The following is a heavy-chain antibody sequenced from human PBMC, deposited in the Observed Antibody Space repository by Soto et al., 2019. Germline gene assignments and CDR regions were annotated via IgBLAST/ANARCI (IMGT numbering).Heavy chain of an antibody. D-gene: IGHD6-13*01. Sequence: SVKVSCKASGGTFSSYTISWVRQAPGQGLEWMGRIIPILGIANYAQKFQGRVTITADKSTSTAYMELSSLRSEDTAVYYCARGAGGSSWYTFDYWGQGTLVTVSS. CDR1: GGTFSSYT. V-gene: IGHV1-69*02. CDR3: ARGAGGSSWYTFDY. J-gene: IGHJ4*02. CDR2: IIPILGIA.